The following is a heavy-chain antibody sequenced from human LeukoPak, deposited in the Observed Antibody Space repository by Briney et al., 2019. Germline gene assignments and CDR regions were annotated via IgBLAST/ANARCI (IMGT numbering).Heavy chain of an antibody. Sequence: GGSVRLSCAASGFTFTYYAMNWVRQAPGKGLEWVSAISGSDGSTYYADSVKGRLTISRDNYNNTLYLHVNNQTAEDRDVYCGPKAVDYSYFDYWGQGTLVTVSS. D-gene: IGHD4-11*01. CDR1: GFTFTYYA. J-gene: IGHJ4*02. CDR2: ISGSDGST. CDR3: PKAVDYSYFDY. V-gene: IGHV3-23*01.